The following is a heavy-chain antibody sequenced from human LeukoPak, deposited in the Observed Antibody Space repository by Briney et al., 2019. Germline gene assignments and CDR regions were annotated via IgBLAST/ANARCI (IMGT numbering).Heavy chain of an antibody. CDR2: ISSSSSYI. Sequence: GGSLRLSCAASGFTFSSYSMNCVRQAPGKGLEWVSSISSSSSYIYYADSVKGRFTISRDNAKNSLYLQMNSPRAEDTAVYYCARQMNRWYTIFDYWGQGTLVTVSS. J-gene: IGHJ4*02. V-gene: IGHV3-21*01. CDR3: ARQMNRWYTIFDY. CDR1: GFTFSSYS. D-gene: IGHD6-13*01.